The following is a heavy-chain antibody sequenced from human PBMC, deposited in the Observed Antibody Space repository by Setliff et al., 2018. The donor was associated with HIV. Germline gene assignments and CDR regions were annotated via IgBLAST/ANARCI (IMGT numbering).Heavy chain of an antibody. D-gene: IGHD1-26*01. CDR2: IFHSGNT. CDR1: GDSMSSDNYF. Sequence: PSETLSLTCTVSGDSMSSDNYFWVWVRQPPGKGLEWMGNIFHSGNTYYSPSLKSRVTKSLDTSMNQFSLKLTSVTAADTALYYCARYRRFADYIDVWGKGTTVTVSS. CDR3: ARYRRFADYIDV. V-gene: IGHV4-39*01. J-gene: IGHJ6*03.